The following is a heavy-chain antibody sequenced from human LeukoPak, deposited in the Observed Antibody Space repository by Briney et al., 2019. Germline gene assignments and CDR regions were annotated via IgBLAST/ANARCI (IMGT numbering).Heavy chain of an antibody. V-gene: IGHV3-21*01. CDR2: ISVSSSSL. D-gene: IGHD5-18*01. CDR3: ARHLSGVTGYTYGRGIDY. CDR1: GFTFSTYW. Sequence: PGGSLRLSCAVSGFTFSTYWMSWVRQAPGKGLEWVSSISVSSSSLYYADSVKGRFTISRDNAKNSLYLQMNSLRAEDTAVYYCARHLSGVTGYTYGRGIDYWGQGTVVTVSS. J-gene: IGHJ4*02.